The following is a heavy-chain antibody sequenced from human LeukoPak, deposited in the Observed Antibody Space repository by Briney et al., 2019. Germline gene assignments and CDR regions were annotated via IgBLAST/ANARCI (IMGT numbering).Heavy chain of an antibody. CDR2: IKQDGSEK. Sequence: GGSLRLSCAASGFTFSRYWMSWVRQAPGKGLEWVANIKQDGSEKYYVDSVKGRFTISRDNAKNSLYLQISSLRAANTAVYFCARDLEDYYGSGSLRGFDYWGQGTLVTVSS. CDR3: ARDLEDYYGSGSLRGFDY. CDR1: GFTFSRYW. J-gene: IGHJ4*02. V-gene: IGHV3-7*01. D-gene: IGHD3-10*01.